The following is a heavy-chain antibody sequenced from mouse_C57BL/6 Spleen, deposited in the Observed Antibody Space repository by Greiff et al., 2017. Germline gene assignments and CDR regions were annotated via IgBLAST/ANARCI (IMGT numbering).Heavy chain of an antibody. CDR3: ARAIYYDYGGFAY. CDR2: INPGSGGT. D-gene: IGHD2-4*01. Sequence: VQLQQSGAELVRPGTSVKVSCKASGYAFTNYLIEWVKQRPGQGLEWIGVINPGSGGTNYNEKFKGKATLTADKSSSTAYMQLSSLTSEDSAVYFFARAIYYDYGGFAYWGQGSLVTVSA. CDR1: GYAFTNYL. J-gene: IGHJ3*01. V-gene: IGHV1-54*01.